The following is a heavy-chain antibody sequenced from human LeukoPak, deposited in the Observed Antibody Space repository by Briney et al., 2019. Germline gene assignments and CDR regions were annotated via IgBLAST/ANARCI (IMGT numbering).Heavy chain of an antibody. D-gene: IGHD5-24*01. J-gene: IGHJ4*02. V-gene: IGHV4-34*01. CDR2: INHSGST. CDR1: GGSFSGYY. CDR3: AIPLGGDGCNLFGY. Sequence: PSETLSLTCAVYGGSFSGYYWSWIRQPPGKGLEWIGEINHSGSTNYNPSLKSRVTISVDTSKNQFSPKLSSVTAADTAVYYCAIPLGGDGCNLFGYWGQGTLVTVSS.